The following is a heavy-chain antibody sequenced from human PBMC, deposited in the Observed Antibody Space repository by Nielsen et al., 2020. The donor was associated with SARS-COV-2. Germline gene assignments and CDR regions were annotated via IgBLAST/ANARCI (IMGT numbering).Heavy chain of an antibody. V-gene: IGHV4-59*13. CDR1: GGSISSYY. D-gene: IGHD6-19*01. CDR3: ARCPSIAVAGDFDY. Sequence: SETLSLTCAVYGGSISSYYWSWIRQPPGKGLEWIGYIYYSGSTNYNPSLKSRVTISVDTSKNQFSLKLSSVTAADTAVYYCARCPSIAVAGDFDYWGQGTLVTVSS. CDR2: IYYSGST. J-gene: IGHJ4*02.